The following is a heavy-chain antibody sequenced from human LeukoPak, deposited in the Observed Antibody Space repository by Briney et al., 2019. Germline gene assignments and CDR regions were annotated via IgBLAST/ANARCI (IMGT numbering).Heavy chain of an antibody. Sequence: SQTLSLTCAISGDSVSSNSAAWNWIRQSPSRGLEWLGRTYYRSKWYNDYAVSVKSRITINPDTSKNQFSLQLNSVTPEDTAVYYCARGGTTGTTTGVDAFDIWGQGTMVTVSS. CDR3: ARGGTTGTTTGVDAFDI. CDR1: GDSVSSNSAA. CDR2: TYYRSKWYN. V-gene: IGHV6-1*01. D-gene: IGHD1-1*01. J-gene: IGHJ3*02.